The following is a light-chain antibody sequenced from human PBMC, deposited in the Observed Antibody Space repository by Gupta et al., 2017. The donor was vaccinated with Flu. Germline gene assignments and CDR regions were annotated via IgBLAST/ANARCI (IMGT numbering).Light chain of an antibody. Sequence: PSSLSASLGDNVTITCRASQSINNHLNWYQQRPGTAPKLLILGASRVEGGVSTRFSGGGSETDFTLTVKSLQPEDSATYFCQQSHSFPFTFGRGTKMDIK. CDR2: GAS. CDR1: QSINNH. V-gene: IGKV1-39*01. CDR3: QQSHSFPFT. J-gene: IGKJ2*01.